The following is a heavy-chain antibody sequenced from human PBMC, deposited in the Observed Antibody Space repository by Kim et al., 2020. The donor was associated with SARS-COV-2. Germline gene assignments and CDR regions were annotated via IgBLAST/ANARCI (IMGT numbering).Heavy chain of an antibody. CDR2: ISYDGSNK. CDR1: GFTFSSYA. Sequence: GGSLRLSCAASGFTFSSYAMHWVRQAPGKGLEWVAVISYDGSNKYYADSVKGRFTISRDNSKNTLYLQMNSLRAEDTAVYYCARDGRIAYYYDSSGYEGYYYYGMDVWGQGTTVTVSS. CDR3: ARDGRIAYYYDSSGYEGYYYYGMDV. D-gene: IGHD3-22*01. V-gene: IGHV3-30-3*01. J-gene: IGHJ6*02.